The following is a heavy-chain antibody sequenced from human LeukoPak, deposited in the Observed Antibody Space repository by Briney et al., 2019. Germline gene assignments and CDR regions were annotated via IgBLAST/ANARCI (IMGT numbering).Heavy chain of an antibody. V-gene: IGHV1-18*01. Sequence: GASVKVSCKATGYTFTDYGISWVRQAPGQGLEWMGWISGYNGNTNYAQRLQDRLTMTTDTSTNTAYMDLRSLRSDDTAVYYCARDGAWGYCNADRCDLTDYWGQGTLVTVSS. CDR1: GYTFTDYG. J-gene: IGHJ4*02. CDR2: ISGYNGNT. CDR3: ARDGAWGYCNADRCDLTDY. D-gene: IGHD2/OR15-2a*01.